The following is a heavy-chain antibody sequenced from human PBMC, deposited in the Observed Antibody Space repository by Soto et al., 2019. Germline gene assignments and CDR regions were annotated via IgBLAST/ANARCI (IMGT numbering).Heavy chain of an antibody. CDR1: GGSISSSSYY. Sequence: SETLSLTCTVSGGSISSSSYYWGWIRQPPGKGLEWIGSIYYSGSTYYNPSLKSRVTISVDTSKNQFSLKLSSVTAADTAVYYCARGDFWSGYRAYYFDYWGQGTLVTVSS. V-gene: IGHV4-39*07. CDR3: ARGDFWSGYRAYYFDY. D-gene: IGHD3-3*01. CDR2: IYYSGST. J-gene: IGHJ4*02.